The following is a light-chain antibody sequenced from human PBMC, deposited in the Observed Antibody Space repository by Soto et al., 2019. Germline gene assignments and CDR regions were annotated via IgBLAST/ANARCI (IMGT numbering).Light chain of an antibody. CDR2: DAS. V-gene: IGKV1-5*01. CDR1: QSITSW. CDR3: QQSYRTPYT. Sequence: DIQMTQSPSSLSPSVGDRVTITCRASQSITSWLVWYQQKPGKAPKLLIYDASTLASAVPSRFSGSGSGTAVTLTISSLQPEDFAMYYCQQSYRTPYTFGQGTRLE. J-gene: IGKJ5*01.